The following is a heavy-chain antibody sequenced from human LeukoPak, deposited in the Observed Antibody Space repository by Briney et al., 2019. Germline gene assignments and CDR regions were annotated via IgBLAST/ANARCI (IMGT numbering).Heavy chain of an antibody. CDR1: DGSINTRNW. J-gene: IGHJ4*02. D-gene: IGHD3-3*01. Sequence: SETLSLTCAVSDGSINTRNWWSWIRQPPGKGLEWIGEIYPSGTTNYNPSLKSRVSISIDKSNNQFSLTLSSVTAADTALYFCAREGSAYSSEFDSWGQGTLVTVSS. V-gene: IGHV4-4*02. CDR3: AREGSAYSSEFDS. CDR2: IYPSGTT.